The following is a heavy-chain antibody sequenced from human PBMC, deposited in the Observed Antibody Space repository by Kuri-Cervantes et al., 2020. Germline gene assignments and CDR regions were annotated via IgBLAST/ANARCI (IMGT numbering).Heavy chain of an antibody. J-gene: IGHJ6*03. Sequence: ESLKISCSVSGGSISSSYYWGWIRQPPGKGLEWIGSAHYSGTSYYNPSLKGRVTISVDTSNKQLSLKLRSVTAADTAVYYCARAHYGETYYYYYYMDVWGKGTTVTVSS. CDR3: ARAHYGETYYYYYYMDV. CDR1: GGSISSSYY. D-gene: IGHD4-17*01. CDR2: AHYSGTS. V-gene: IGHV4-39*01.